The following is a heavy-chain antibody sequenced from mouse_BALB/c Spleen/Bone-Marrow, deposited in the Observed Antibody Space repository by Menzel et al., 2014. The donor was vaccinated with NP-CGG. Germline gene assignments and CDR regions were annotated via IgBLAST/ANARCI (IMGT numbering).Heavy chain of an antibody. J-gene: IGHJ3*01. CDR3: ARGYDYSSWFAY. CDR2: INVNGDTT. D-gene: IGHD2-4*01. CDR1: GFTFSSYG. Sequence: EVKLVESGGGLVQPGVSLKLSCAASGFTFSSYGMSWVRQTPDKRLEMIATINVNGDTTYHPDSVKGRFTISRDNVKNTLYLQMSSLKSEDTAMYYCARGYDYSSWFAYWGQGTLVTVSA. V-gene: IGHV5-6-3*01.